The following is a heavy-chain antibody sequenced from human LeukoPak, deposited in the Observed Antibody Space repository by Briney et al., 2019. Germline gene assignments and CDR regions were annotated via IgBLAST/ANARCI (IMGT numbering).Heavy chain of an antibody. J-gene: IGHJ4*02. CDR2: ISGSAGST. CDR3: AKERGITAAAIDY. D-gene: IGHD6-13*01. V-gene: IGHV3-23*01. Sequence: GGSLRLSCAASGFTFSTYVMSWVRQAPGKGLEWVSAISGSAGSTYYADSVKGRFTISRDNSENTLYLQMNSLRAEDTAIYYCAKERGITAAAIDYWGQGTLVIVSS. CDR1: GFTFSTYV.